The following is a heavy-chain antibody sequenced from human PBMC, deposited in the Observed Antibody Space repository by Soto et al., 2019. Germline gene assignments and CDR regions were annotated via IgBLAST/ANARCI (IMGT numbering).Heavy chain of an antibody. J-gene: IGHJ3*02. CDR2: IYYNEVT. CDR3: ARDHTVTTGAFDI. V-gene: IGHV4-30-4*01. CDR1: GDSINNGEYY. Sequence: QVQLQESGPGLLKPSQTLSLTCNVSGDSINNGEYYWSWFRQPPGKGLEWIGYIYYNEVTYYIPSLKRRPTISLETSKNQFSLQLTSVTAADTAVYYCARDHTVTTGAFDIWGPGTIVTVSS. D-gene: IGHD4-17*01.